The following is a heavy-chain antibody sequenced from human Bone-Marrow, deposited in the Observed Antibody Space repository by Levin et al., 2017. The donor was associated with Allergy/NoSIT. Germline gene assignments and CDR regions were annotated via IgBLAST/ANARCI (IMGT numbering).Heavy chain of an antibody. CDR1: GFSVRDYY. V-gene: IGHV3-53*01. CDR2: IYSGGNT. D-gene: IGHD2-21*01. CDR3: ASLHLWTSRPFDY. Sequence: GESLKISCAVSGFSVRDYYMNWVRQAPGKGLEWVSVIYSGGNTYYEDSVKGRFTISRDNSKNTLHLRMDNLRADDTAVYYCASLHLWTSRPFDYWGQGTLVTVSS. J-gene: IGHJ4*02.